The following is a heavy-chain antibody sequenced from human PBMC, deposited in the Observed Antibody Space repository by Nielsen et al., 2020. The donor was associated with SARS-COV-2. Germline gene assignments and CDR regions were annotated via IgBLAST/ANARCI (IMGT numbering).Heavy chain of an antibody. J-gene: IGHJ4*02. Sequence: SETLSLICAVYGGSFSGYYWSWIRQPPGKGLEWIGEINHSGNTNYNPSLKSRVTISVDTSKNQFSLKLNSVTAADTAVYYCARVIAARPNRGYVDYWGQGTLVTVSS. CDR2: INHSGNT. D-gene: IGHD6-6*01. CDR3: ARVIAARPNRGYVDY. V-gene: IGHV4-34*01. CDR1: GGSFSGYY.